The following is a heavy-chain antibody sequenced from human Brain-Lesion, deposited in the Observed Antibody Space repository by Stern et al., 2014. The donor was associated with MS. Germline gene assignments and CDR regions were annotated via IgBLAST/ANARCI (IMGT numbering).Heavy chain of an antibody. Sequence: VQLVQSGGVVVQPGGSLRLSCAASGFAFDDYTLHWVRQAPGKGLERVSLIYWDGRSTYYANFVKGRFTISRDNSKNSLYLQMNSLRSEDTALYHWAKGDFWSGYSIGWFDPWGQGTLVTVSS. CDR2: IYWDGRST. D-gene: IGHD3-3*01. V-gene: IGHV3-43*01. CDR3: AKGDFWSGYSIGWFDP. CDR1: GFAFDDYT. J-gene: IGHJ5*02.